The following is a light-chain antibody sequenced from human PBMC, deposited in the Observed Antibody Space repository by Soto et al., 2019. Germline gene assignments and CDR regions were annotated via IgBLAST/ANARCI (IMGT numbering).Light chain of an antibody. V-gene: IGLV1-44*01. CDR2: SNN. CDR3: AAWDDSLNGSYV. CDR1: RSNIGSNT. Sequence: QSVLTQPPSTSGTPGQRVTISCSGSRSNIGSNTVTWYQQLPGTAPKLLIYSNNQRPSGVPDRFSGSKSGTSASLAISGLQSEDEADYYCAAWDDSLNGSYVLGTGTKVTV. J-gene: IGLJ1*01.